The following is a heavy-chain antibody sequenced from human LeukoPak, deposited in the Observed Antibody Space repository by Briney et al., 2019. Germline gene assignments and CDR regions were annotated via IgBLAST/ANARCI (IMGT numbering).Heavy chain of an antibody. CDR3: ASGYCSSTSCYSYRAFDI. J-gene: IGHJ3*02. CDR1: GGSISSGGYY. D-gene: IGHD2-2*02. CDR2: IYYSGST. V-gene: IGHV4-31*03. Sequence: SQTLSLTRTVSGGSISSGGYYWSWIRQHPGKGLEWIGYIYYSGSTYYNPSLKSRVTISVDTSKNQFSLKLSSVTAADTAVYYCASGYCSSTSCYSYRAFDIWGQGTMVTVSS.